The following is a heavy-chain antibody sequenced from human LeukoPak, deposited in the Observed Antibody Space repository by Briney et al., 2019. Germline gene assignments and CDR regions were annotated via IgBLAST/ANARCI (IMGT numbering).Heavy chain of an antibody. CDR3: APPPIAATGN. CDR2: IRQDGGAK. D-gene: IGHD6-13*01. Sequence: GGSLRLSCTASGFIFNDFWMSWVRQGPGEGLEWVANIRQDGGAKNYVDSVKGRFTISRDNAKKSLYLQMNSLRAEDTAVYYCAPPPIAATGNWGQGTLVTVSS. J-gene: IGHJ4*02. V-gene: IGHV3-7*01. CDR1: GFIFNDFW.